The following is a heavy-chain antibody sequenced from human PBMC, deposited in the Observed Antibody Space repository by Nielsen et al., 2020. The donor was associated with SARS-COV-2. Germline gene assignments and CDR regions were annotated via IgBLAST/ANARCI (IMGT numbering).Heavy chain of an antibody. CDR2: ISYDGSNK. CDR1: GFTFDDYA. CDR3: AGGLTDNYGMDV. J-gene: IGHJ6*02. Sequence: GGSLRLSCAASGFTFDDYAMHWVRQAPGKGLEWVAVISYDGSNKYYADSVKGRFTISRDNAKNSLYLQMNSLRAEDTALYYCAGGLTDNYGMDVWGQGTTVTVSS. V-gene: IGHV3-30-3*01. D-gene: IGHD4/OR15-4a*01.